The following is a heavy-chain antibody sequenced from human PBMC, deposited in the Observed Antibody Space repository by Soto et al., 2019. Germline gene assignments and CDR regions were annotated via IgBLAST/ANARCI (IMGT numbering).Heavy chain of an antibody. CDR1: GFTFSSYA. Sequence: GGSLRLSCAASGFTFSSYAMSWVRQAPGKGLEWVSAISGSGGSTYYADSVKGRFTISRDNSKNTLYLQVNSLRAEDTAVYYCAGSDGYNYGLDYWGQGTLVTVSS. CDR3: AGSDGYNYGLDY. D-gene: IGHD5-12*01. V-gene: IGHV3-23*01. CDR2: ISGSGGST. J-gene: IGHJ4*02.